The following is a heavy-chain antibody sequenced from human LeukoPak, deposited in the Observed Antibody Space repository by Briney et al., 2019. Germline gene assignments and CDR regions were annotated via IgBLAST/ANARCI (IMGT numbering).Heavy chain of an antibody. Sequence: GESLKISCKGSGYSFTSYWIGWVRQMPGKGLEWMGIIYPGDSDTRYSPSFQGQVTISADKSISTAYLQWSSLKASDTAIYYCARHSAYSYGYVDYWGQGTLVTVSS. CDR2: IYPGDSDT. CDR1: GYSFTSYW. J-gene: IGHJ4*02. D-gene: IGHD5-18*01. V-gene: IGHV5-51*01. CDR3: ARHSAYSYGYVDY.